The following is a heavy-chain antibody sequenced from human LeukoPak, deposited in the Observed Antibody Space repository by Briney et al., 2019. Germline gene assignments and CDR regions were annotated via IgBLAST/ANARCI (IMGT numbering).Heavy chain of an antibody. J-gene: IGHJ1*01. V-gene: IGHV4-34*01. CDR1: GGSFSGYY. CDR3: ARGHRAPIEAAGRIAVAPFSF. CDR2: INHSGST. D-gene: IGHD6-13*01. Sequence: SETLSLTCAVYGGSFSGYYWSWIRQPPGKGLEWIGEINHSGSTNYNPSLKSRVTISVDTSKNQFSLKLSSVTAADTAVYYCARGHRAPIEAAGRIAVAPFSFWGQGTLVTVSS.